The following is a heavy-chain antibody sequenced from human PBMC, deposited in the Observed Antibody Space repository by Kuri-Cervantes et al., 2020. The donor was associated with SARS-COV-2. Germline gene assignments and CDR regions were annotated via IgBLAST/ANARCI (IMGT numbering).Heavy chain of an antibody. D-gene: IGHD7-27*01. Sequence: SETLSLTCTVSGGSISSSSYYWGWIRQPPGKGLEWIGSIYYSGSTNYNPSLKSRVTISVDTSKNQFSLKLSSVTAADTAVYYCARGDSLLDWGSDYYYYMDVRGKGTTVTVSS. CDR3: ARGDSLLDWGSDYYYYMDV. J-gene: IGHJ6*03. CDR2: IYYSGST. CDR1: GGSISSSSYY. V-gene: IGHV4-39*07.